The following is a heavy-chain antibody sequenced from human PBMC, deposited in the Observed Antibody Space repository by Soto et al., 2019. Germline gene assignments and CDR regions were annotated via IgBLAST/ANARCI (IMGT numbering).Heavy chain of an antibody. D-gene: IGHD2-15*01. CDR2: IGASGAST. CDR3: VKDTVEVVAANLHFDS. Sequence: EVQLLESGGGLVQPGGSLRLSCAASGFTLGTYAMHWVRQAPGKGLQWVSGIGASGASTYYADSVKGRFTISRDNSKNTLYLQMYRLRAEDTAVYYCVKDTVEVVAANLHFDSWGQGTLVTVSS. J-gene: IGHJ4*02. CDR1: GFTLGTYA. V-gene: IGHV3-23*01.